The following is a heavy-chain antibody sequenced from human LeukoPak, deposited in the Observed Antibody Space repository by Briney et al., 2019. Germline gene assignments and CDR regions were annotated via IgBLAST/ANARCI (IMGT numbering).Heavy chain of an antibody. CDR3: ARESAGSGIDC. V-gene: IGHV3-48*03. D-gene: IGHD6-13*01. Sequence: GGSLRLSCAASGFTFSSYEMNWVRQAPGKGLEWVSYISSSGSTIYYADSVKGRFTISRDNAKNSLYLQMNSLRAEDTAVYYCARESAGSGIDCWGQGTLVTVSS. CDR1: GFTFSSYE. CDR2: ISSSGSTI. J-gene: IGHJ4*02.